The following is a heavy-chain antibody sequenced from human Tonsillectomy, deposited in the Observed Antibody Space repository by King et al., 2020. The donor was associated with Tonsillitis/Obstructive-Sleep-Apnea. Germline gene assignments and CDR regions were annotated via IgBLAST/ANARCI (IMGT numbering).Heavy chain of an antibody. D-gene: IGHD6-13*01. V-gene: IGHV4-31*01. Sequence: VQLQESGPGLVKPSQTLSLTCTVSGGSIRSGGYYGTWIRQHPGKGLEWIGYISYSGSTYYNPSLNSLVSISVDTSKNQFSLKLSSVTAAAPAVYYCARAANITVAGTSFDYWGQGTLVTVSS. CDR3: ARAANITVAGTSFDY. CDR1: GGSIRSGGYY. CDR2: ISYSGST. J-gene: IGHJ4*02.